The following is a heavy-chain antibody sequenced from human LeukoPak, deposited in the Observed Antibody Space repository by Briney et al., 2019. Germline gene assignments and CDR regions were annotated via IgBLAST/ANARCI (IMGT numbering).Heavy chain of an antibody. CDR3: ARGKRGYSSSWYDY. CDR1: GGSFSGYY. V-gene: IGHV4-34*01. D-gene: IGHD6-13*01. CDR2: INHSGST. J-gene: IGHJ4*02. Sequence: SETLSLTCAVYGGSFSGYYWSWIRQPSGKGLEWIGEINHSGSTNYNPSLKSRVTISVDTSKNQFSLKLSSVTAADTAVYYCARGKRGYSSSWYDYWGQGTLVTVSS.